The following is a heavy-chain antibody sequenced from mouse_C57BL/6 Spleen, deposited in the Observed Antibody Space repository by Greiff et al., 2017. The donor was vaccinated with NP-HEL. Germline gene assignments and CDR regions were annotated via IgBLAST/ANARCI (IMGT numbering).Heavy chain of an antibody. CDR2: IDPSDSET. CDR1: GYTFTSYW. Sequence: QVQLKQPGAELVRPGSSVKLSCKASGYTFTSYWMHWVKQRPIQGLEWIGNIDPSDSETHYNQKFKDKATLTVDKSSSTAYMQLSSLTSEDSAVYYCARSGGYYGFAYWGQGTLVTVSA. CDR3: ARSGGYYGFAY. D-gene: IGHD2-3*01. V-gene: IGHV1-52*01. J-gene: IGHJ3*01.